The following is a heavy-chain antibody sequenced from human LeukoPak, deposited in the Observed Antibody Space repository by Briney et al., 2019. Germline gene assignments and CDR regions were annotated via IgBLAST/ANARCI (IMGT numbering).Heavy chain of an antibody. Sequence: SETLSLTCAVSGGSISSSNWWSWVRQPPGKGLEWIGEIYHSGSTSYNPSLKSRVTISVDKSKNQFSLKLSSVTAADTAVYYCARVATYYGTLTGRFDPWGQGTLVTVSS. V-gene: IGHV4-4*02. CDR1: GGSISSSNW. CDR2: IYHSGST. CDR3: ARVATYYGTLTGRFDP. D-gene: IGHD3-9*01. J-gene: IGHJ5*02.